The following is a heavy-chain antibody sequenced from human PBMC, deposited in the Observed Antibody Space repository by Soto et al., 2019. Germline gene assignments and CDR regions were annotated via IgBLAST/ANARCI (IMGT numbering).Heavy chain of an antibody. CDR3: AKSTTSNGYYYYDGMDV. CDR2: ISYDGSNK. CDR1: GFTFSSYG. Sequence: QVQLVESGGGVVQPGRSLRLSCAASGFTFSSYGMHWVRQAPGKGLEWVAVISYDGSNKYYADSVKGRFTISRDNSKNTLYLQMNSLRAEDTAVYYCAKSTTSNGYYYYDGMDVWGQGTTVTVSS. J-gene: IGHJ6*02. D-gene: IGHD4-4*01. V-gene: IGHV3-30*18.